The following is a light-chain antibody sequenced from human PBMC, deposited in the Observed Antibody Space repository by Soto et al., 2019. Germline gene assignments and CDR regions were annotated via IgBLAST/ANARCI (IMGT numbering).Light chain of an antibody. CDR1: HSVSNN. CDR2: GAS. Sequence: EIVLTQSPGTLSLSPGESSPLSGRASHSVSNNLAWYQQRPGQAHRLLIYGASNRATGIPARFSGSGSGTDFTLTISSLEPEEFAVYYCKQRTDWYRTVGKGNKVDIK. CDR3: KQRTDWYRT. V-gene: IGKV3-11*01. J-gene: IGKJ1*01.